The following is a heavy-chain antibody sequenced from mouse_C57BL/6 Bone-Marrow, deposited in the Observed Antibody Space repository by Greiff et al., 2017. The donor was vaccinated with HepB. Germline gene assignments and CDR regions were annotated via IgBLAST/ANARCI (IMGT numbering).Heavy chain of an antibody. J-gene: IGHJ3*01. D-gene: IGHD2-4*01. Sequence: EVMLVESGGGLVKPGGSLKLSCAASGFTFSDYGMHWVRQAPEKGLEWVAYISSGSSTIYYADTVKGRFTISRDNAKNTLFLQMTSLRSEDTAMYYCATYDYDAWFAYWGQGTLVTVSA. CDR1: GFTFSDYG. CDR3: ATYDYDAWFAY. CDR2: ISSGSSTI. V-gene: IGHV5-17*01.